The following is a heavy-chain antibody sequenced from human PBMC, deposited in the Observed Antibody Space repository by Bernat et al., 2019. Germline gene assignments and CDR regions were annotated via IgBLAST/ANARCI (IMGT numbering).Heavy chain of an antibody. CDR3: VRGGYCSGGICYSFNAFDI. CDR1: GFTFRNHE. Sequence: EEQLVESGGGLVQPGGSLRLSCAASGFTFRNHEMNWVRQAPGKGLEWISYIRSSGSSIYYAGSVKGRFTISRDDAKTSLYLEMNNLKADDTAVYYCVRGGYCSGGICYSFNAFDIWGQGTMVTVSS. J-gene: IGHJ3*02. D-gene: IGHD2-15*01. CDR2: IRSSGSSI. V-gene: IGHV3-48*03.